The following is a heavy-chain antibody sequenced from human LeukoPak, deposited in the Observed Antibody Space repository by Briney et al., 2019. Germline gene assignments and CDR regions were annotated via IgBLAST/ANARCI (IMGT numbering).Heavy chain of an antibody. D-gene: IGHD2-2*01. V-gene: IGHV3-20*04. CDR3: AREPSKGVVPAAIDY. Sequence: GGSLRLSSAASGFTFDDYGMSWVRQAPGKGLEWVSGINWNGGSTGYADSVKGRFTISRDNAKNSLYLQMNSLRAEDTAVYYCAREPSKGVVPAAIDYWGQGTLVTVSS. CDR2: INWNGGST. J-gene: IGHJ4*02. CDR1: GFTFDDYG.